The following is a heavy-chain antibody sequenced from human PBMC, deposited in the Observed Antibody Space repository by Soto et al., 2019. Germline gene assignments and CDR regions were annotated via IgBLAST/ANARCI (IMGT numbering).Heavy chain of an antibody. J-gene: IGHJ6*02. Sequence: SGPTLVNPTQTLTLTCTFSGFSLSTSGVGVGWIRQPPGKALEWLALVYWDDYKRYNPSLRSRLTITKDTSKKQVVLTMTNMDPVDTATYYCVQSRCGGDCLTFYSSHAYYGLDVWGQGTTVTVSS. CDR2: VYWDDYK. CDR3: VQSRCGGDCLTFYSSHAYYGLDV. D-gene: IGHD2-21*02. CDR1: GFSLSTSGVG. V-gene: IGHV2-5*02.